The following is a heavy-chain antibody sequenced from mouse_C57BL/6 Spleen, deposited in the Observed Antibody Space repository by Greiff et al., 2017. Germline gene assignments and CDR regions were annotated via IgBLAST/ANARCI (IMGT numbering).Heavy chain of an antibody. V-gene: IGHV14-2*01. CDR3: GRDTSCFDD. CDR1: GFNIKDYY. CDR2: IDPEDGET. J-gene: IGHJ2*01. Sequence: EVQLQQSGAELVKPGASVKLSCTASGFNIKDYYMHWVKQRTEQGLEWIGRIDPEDGETKYAPQFQGKATITADTSSNTAYLQLSSLTSDDTAFYYCGRDTSCFDDWGKGTTLTVSS.